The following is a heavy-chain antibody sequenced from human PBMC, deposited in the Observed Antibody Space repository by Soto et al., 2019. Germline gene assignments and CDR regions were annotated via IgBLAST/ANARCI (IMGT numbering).Heavy chain of an antibody. V-gene: IGHV3-23*01. CDR1: GFTFSTYA. J-gene: IGHJ4*02. D-gene: IGHD5-18*01. Sequence: EVQLLESGGKLVQPGGSLTLSCAASGFTFSTYAMAWVRQAPGKGLEWVSGVSASGLNTDYADPVKGRLYISRDNSKNTVSLHINILRAEDTALYYCSRHRPRRTSGYFLDYWGQGTPVTVSS. CDR2: VSASGLNT. CDR3: SRHRPRRTSGYFLDY.